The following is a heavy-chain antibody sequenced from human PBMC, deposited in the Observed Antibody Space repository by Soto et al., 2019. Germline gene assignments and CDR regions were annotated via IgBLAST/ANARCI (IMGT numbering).Heavy chain of an antibody. V-gene: IGHV1-69*01. CDR3: ATSSPYMVVGTAAGNQYYYVMDV. CDR1: GGTFSSYA. D-gene: IGHD2-2*01. CDR2: IIPVFGTT. Sequence: QVQLVQSGAEVKKPGSSVKVSCKASGGTFSSYAISWLRQAPGQWLEWMGGIIPVFGTTNYDQKFQGRVTISADGSTSTAYMELSSLRSADTAVYYCATSSPYMVVGTAAGNQYYYVMDVWGQGTTVTVSS. J-gene: IGHJ6*02.